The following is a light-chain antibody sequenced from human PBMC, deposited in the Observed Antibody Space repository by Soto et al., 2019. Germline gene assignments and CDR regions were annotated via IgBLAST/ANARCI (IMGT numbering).Light chain of an antibody. V-gene: IGLV2-14*03. Sequence: QSALTQPASVSGSPGQSIAISCTGTSSDVGGYNFVSWYQQHPGKAPKLMIYDVSSRPPGVSDRFSGSKSGNTASLTISGLQAEDEADYYCSSYTSSTLVVFGGGTKVTVL. CDR2: DVS. J-gene: IGLJ2*01. CDR1: SSDVGGYNF. CDR3: SSYTSSTLVV.